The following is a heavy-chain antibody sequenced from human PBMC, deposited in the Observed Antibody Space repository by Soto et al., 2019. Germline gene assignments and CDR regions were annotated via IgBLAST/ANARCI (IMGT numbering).Heavy chain of an antibody. V-gene: IGHV4-59*01. J-gene: IGHJ4*02. Sequence: SETLSLTCTVSGGSISSYYWSWIRQPPGKGLEWIGYIYYSGSTNYNPSLKSRVTISVDTSKNQFSLKLSSVTAADTAVYYCTSRLNWNYFYRYWGQGTLVTVSS. D-gene: IGHD1-7*01. CDR1: GGSISSYY. CDR2: IYYSGST. CDR3: TSRLNWNYFYRY.